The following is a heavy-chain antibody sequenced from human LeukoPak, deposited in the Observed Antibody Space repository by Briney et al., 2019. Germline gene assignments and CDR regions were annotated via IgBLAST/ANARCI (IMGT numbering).Heavy chain of an antibody. Sequence: PGGSLRLSCAASGFTFSSYAMSWVRQAPGKGLEGVSAISGSGGSTYYADSVKGRFTISRDNSKNTLYLQMNSLRAEDTAVYYCAKRGDGDYWGYYYYGMDVWGQGTTVTVSS. J-gene: IGHJ6*02. CDR3: AKRGDGDYWGYYYYGMDV. CDR2: ISGSGGST. CDR1: GFTFSSYA. V-gene: IGHV3-23*01. D-gene: IGHD4-17*01.